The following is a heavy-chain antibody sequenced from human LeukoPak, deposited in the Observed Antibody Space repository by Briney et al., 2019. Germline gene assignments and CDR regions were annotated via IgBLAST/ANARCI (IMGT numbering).Heavy chain of an antibody. D-gene: IGHD2-15*01. V-gene: IGHV3-23*01. CDR1: GFTFNSHG. Sequence: PGGSLRLSCAASGFTFNSHGMNWVRQAPGKGLEWVSGIIPSGGNTYYTDSVKGRFTISRDNSKNTVSLQMNSLRGEDTAVYYCAKIQLDCSGGSCYSWSRGGDWFDPWGQGTLVTVSS. CDR3: AKIQLDCSGGSCYSWSRGGDWFDP. J-gene: IGHJ5*02. CDR2: IIPSGGNT.